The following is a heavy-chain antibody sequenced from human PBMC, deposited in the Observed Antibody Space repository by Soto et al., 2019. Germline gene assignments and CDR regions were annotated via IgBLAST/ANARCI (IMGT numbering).Heavy chain of an antibody. Sequence: SVKVSCKASGGTFSSYAISWVRQAPGQGLEWMGGIIPIFGTANYAQKFQGRVTITADKSTSTAYMELSSLRSEDTAVYYCARDRFYYDSSGPFDYWGQGTLVTVSS. CDR1: GGTFSSYA. CDR2: IIPIFGTA. CDR3: ARDRFYYDSSGPFDY. V-gene: IGHV1-69*06. J-gene: IGHJ4*02. D-gene: IGHD3-22*01.